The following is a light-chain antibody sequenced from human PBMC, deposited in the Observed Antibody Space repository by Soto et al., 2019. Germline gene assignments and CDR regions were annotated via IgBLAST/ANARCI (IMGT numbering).Light chain of an antibody. CDR1: SSNVGSNT. CDR2: RNH. J-gene: IGLJ2*01. CDR3: ATWDDRLKAVV. V-gene: IGLV1-44*01. Sequence: QPVPTQLPSASGTPGQRVTISCSGSSSNVGSNTVSCYQRLPGTAPKLLIYRNHQRPSGVPARVSGYKFGSLASLAYIGPQSEDEADYYGATWDDRLKAVVIGGGTKVTHL.